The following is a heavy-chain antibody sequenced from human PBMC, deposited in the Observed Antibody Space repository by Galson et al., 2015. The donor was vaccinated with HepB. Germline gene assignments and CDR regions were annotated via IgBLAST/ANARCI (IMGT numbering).Heavy chain of an antibody. CDR2: TIPIFGTT. D-gene: IGHD5-18*01. Sequence: SVKVSCKASGDTFSTYAFSWVRQAPGQGLEWMGGTIPIFGTTDYAPKFQGRVTVAADESTTTVYMELSSLRSEDTAVYYCARGGGAYSSGYTSVPYFDYWGQGTLVTVSS. CDR3: ARGGGAYSSGYTSVPYFDY. V-gene: IGHV1-69*13. CDR1: GDTFSTYA. J-gene: IGHJ4*02.